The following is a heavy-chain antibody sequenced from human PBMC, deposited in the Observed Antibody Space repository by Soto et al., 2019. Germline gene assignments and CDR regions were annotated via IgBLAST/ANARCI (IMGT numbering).Heavy chain of an antibody. V-gene: IGHV4-61*01. CDR2: IYYSGST. CDR1: GGSVSSGSYY. Sequence: PSETPSLTCTVSGGSVSSGSYYWSWIRQPPGKGLEWIGYIYYSGSTNYNPSLKSRVTISVDTSKNQFSLKLSSVTAADTAVYYCARGFNSGWDPLDYWGQGTLVTVSS. D-gene: IGHD6-19*01. J-gene: IGHJ4*02. CDR3: ARGFNSGWDPLDY.